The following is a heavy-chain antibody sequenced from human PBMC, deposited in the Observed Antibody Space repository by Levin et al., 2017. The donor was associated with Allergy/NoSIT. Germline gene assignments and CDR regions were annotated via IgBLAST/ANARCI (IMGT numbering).Heavy chain of an antibody. J-gene: IGHJ6*02. D-gene: IGHD6-19*01. Sequence: PGGSLRLSCAASRFTFSSYGMGWVRQAPGKGLEWVSTISDNIVSTYYADSVKGRFTVSRDNSKDTLYLQMNSLRSEDTATYYCAKGTVAGCSFFYGMDVWGQGTTVTVSS. CDR2: ISDNIVST. CDR3: AKGTVAGCSFFYGMDV. CDR1: RFTFSSYG. V-gene: IGHV3-23*01.